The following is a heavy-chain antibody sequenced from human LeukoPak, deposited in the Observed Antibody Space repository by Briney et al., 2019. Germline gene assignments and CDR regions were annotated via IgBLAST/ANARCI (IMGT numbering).Heavy chain of an antibody. Sequence: SETLSLTCAVYGGSFSGYYWSWIRQPPGKGLGWIGEINHSGSTNYNPSLKSRVTISVDTSKNQFSLKLSSVTAADTAVYYCARYKAESAAMYYYYYYYMDVWGKGTTVTVSS. J-gene: IGHJ6*03. CDR3: ARYKAESAAMYYYYYYYMDV. V-gene: IGHV4-34*01. D-gene: IGHD2-2*01. CDR1: GGSFSGYY. CDR2: INHSGST.